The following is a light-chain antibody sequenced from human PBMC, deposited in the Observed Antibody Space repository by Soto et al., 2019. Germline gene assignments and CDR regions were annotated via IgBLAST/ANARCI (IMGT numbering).Light chain of an antibody. CDR1: QDISNY. CDR2: AES. CDR3: QQADIFPLT. Sequence: GDSVVITCRASQDISNYLAWYQQKPGDAPELLIYAESRLKRGVPSRFSGSGSGTDFTLIIDSLQPEDFATYYCQQADIFPLTFGGGTKVEI. V-gene: IGKV1D-12*01. J-gene: IGKJ4*01.